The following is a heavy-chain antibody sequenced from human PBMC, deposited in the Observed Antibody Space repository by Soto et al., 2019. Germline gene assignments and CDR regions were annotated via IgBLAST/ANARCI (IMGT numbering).Heavy chain of an antibody. V-gene: IGHV3-21*06. CDR1: GFTFSDEN. Sequence: QLVESGGGLGKPGGSLRLSCSASGFTFSDENMSWVRQVPGKGLEWVSGISGGGSYIFYADSVQGRFSISRDNPKNSLFLEMNSLRVEDTAVYYCARDSDCHSTSCFFPPHVWGQGTTVTVSS. CDR2: ISGGGSYI. D-gene: IGHD2-2*01. CDR3: ARDSDCHSTSCFFPPHV. J-gene: IGHJ6*02.